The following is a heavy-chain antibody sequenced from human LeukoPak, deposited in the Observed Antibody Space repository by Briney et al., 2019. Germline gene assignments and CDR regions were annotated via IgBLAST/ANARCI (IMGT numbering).Heavy chain of an antibody. Sequence: SETLSVTCTVSGDSITSDGFCWTWIRHHPGGGLEWIGYISHSGNTYYNPSLNGRVTFSLDTSKSQFSLRLDSVTAADTAVYYCARYFCGSSYCPGVNYWGQGTLVTVSS. V-gene: IGHV4-31*03. CDR3: ARYFCGSSYCPGVNY. CDR1: GDSITSDGFC. J-gene: IGHJ4*02. D-gene: IGHD2-15*01. CDR2: ISHSGNT.